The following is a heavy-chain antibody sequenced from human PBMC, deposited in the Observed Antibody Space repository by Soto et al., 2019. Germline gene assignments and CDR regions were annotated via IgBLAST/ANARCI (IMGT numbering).Heavy chain of an antibody. V-gene: IGHV4-34*01. CDR3: ARSTVKGYSYYYGMDV. D-gene: IGHD5-18*01. CDR2: INHSGRT. CDR1: GGSFSGYY. J-gene: IGHJ6*02. Sequence: QVQLQQWGAGLLNPSETLSLTCAAYGGSFSGYYWSWIRQPPGKGLEWVGEINHSGRTNYNPALEGRVTISVDTSQNQFALKLSSVTAADTAVYYCARSTVKGYSYYYGMDVWGRGTTVPVSS.